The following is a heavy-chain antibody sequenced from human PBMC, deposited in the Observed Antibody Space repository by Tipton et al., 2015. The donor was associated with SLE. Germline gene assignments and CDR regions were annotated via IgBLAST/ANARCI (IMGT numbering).Heavy chain of an antibody. V-gene: IGHV3-9*01. J-gene: IGHJ6*02. D-gene: IGHD1-26*01. CDR1: GFTFDDYA. CDR3: ARDPRSNSGSYYNYYYGMDV. Sequence: SLRLSCAASGFTFDDYAMHWVRQALGKGLEWVSGISWNSGSIGYADSVKGRFTISRDNAKNSLYLQMNSLRAEDTAVYYCARDPRSNSGSYYNYYYGMDVWGQGTTVTVSS. CDR2: ISWNSGSI.